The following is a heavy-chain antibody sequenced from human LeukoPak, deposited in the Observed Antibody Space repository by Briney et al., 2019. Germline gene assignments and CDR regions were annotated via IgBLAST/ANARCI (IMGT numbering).Heavy chain of an antibody. V-gene: IGHV1-69*05. CDR1: GGTFSSYG. CDR2: IIPIFGAA. CDR3: ARDGSTLRFLEWFY. J-gene: IGHJ4*02. Sequence: ASVKVSCKASGGTFSSYGISWVRQAPGQGLEWMGGIIPIFGAANYAQKFQGRVTITTDESTRTAYMELSSLRSDDTAVYYCARDGSTLRFLEWFYRGQGTLVTVSS. D-gene: IGHD3-3*01.